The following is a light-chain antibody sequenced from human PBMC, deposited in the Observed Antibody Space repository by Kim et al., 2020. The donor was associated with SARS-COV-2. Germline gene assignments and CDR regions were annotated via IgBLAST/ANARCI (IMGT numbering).Light chain of an antibody. Sequence: VLTQSPGTVSLSPGERATLSRRASQSISSSTLVWYQQKPGQAPRLLIYGASNRATAIPDRFSGSGSGTDVTLTINRLEPEDFAVYYCQHYDNLPPVTFGGGNKVDIK. CDR2: GAS. J-gene: IGKJ4*02. V-gene: IGKV3-20*01. CDR3: QHYDNLPPVT. CDR1: QSISSST.